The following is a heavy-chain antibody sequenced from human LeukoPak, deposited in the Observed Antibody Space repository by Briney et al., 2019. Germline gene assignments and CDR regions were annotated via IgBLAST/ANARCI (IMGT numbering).Heavy chain of an antibody. V-gene: IGHV1-2*02. J-gene: IGHJ5*02. Sequence: ASVKVSCKASGYTFTGCYMHWVRQAPGQGLEWMGWISPNSGDTDIAQKFQGRVTMTRDTSIATSYMEVDSLTSDDTAVYYCARESACGTTNCLAPADWLDPWGQGTLVIVSS. CDR2: ISPNSGDT. CDR1: GYTFTGCY. CDR3: ARESACGTTNCLAPADWLDP. D-gene: IGHD2-2*01.